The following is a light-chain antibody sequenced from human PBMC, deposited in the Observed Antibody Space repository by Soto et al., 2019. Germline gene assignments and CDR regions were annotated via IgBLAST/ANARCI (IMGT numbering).Light chain of an antibody. J-gene: IGKJ1*01. CDR2: GAS. V-gene: IGKV3-15*01. Sequence: EIVLTQSPGTLSLSPGEKATLPRRPIQSVSSSYLAWYQQKPGQAPRLLIYGASTRAPGIPARFSGSGSGTEFTLTISSLQSEDFAVYYCQQYNNWPLWTFGQGTKVDIK. CDR3: QQYNNWPLWT. CDR1: QSVSSSY.